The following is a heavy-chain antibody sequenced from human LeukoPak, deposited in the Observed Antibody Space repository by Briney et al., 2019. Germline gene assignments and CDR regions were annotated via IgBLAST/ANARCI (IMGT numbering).Heavy chain of an antibody. V-gene: IGHV4-4*07. CDR1: GGSISSYY. CDR3: ARDWKATYYYDSSGYYHYYYYMDV. D-gene: IGHD3-22*01. J-gene: IGHJ6*03. CDR2: IYTSGST. Sequence: SETLSLTCTVSGGSISSYYWSWIRQPAGKGLEWIGRIYTSGSTNYNPSLKSRVTMSVDTSKNQFSLKLSSVTAADTAVYYCARDWKATYYYDSSGYYHYYYYMDVWGKGTTVTVS.